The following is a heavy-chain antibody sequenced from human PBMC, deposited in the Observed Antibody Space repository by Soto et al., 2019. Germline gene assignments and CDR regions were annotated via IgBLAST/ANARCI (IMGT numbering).Heavy chain of an antibody. V-gene: IGHV4-34*01. D-gene: IGHD3-22*01. J-gene: IGHJ5*01. Sequence: ASETLFPTCAVYGGSFGGHSWAWVRPSPGKGLEWIGDINHSGRVNYSPSLKSRVTISLDTSKNQFSLTLSAVTAADTAMYYCSTRAYDTNGYYRFDPWGQGTLVTVSS. CDR2: INHSGRV. CDR1: GGSFGGHS. CDR3: STRAYDTNGYYRFDP.